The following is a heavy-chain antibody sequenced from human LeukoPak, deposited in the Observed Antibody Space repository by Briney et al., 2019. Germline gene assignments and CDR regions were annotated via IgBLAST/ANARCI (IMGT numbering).Heavy chain of an antibody. CDR3: ARGGSDY. D-gene: IGHD2-15*01. CDR1: EFTFSSYA. CDR2: IRPNGSEK. V-gene: IGHV3-7*01. J-gene: IGHJ4*02. Sequence: GGSLRLSCAASEFTFSSYAMHWVRQAPGKGLEWVGNIRPNGSEKFYVDSVKGRFTISRDNAKNSVYLQMNSLRVEETAVYYCARGGSDYWGQGTLVTVSS.